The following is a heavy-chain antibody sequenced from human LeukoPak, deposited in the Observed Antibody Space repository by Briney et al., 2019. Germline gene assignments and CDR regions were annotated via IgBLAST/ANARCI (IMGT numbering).Heavy chain of an antibody. CDR2: IYYSGST. CDR3: ASLHTPGYFDY. V-gene: IGHV4-39*01. Sequence: SETLSLTCTVSGDSMSSTSYYWGWIRQPPGKGLEWIGTIYYSGSTYYHPSLKSRLTISVDTSKNQFSLKLSSVTAADTAVYYCASLHTPGYFDYWGQGTLVTVSS. J-gene: IGHJ4*02. CDR1: GDSMSSTSYY. D-gene: IGHD1-14*01.